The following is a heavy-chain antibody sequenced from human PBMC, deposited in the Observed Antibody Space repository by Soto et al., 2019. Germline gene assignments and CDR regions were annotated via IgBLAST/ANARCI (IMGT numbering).Heavy chain of an antibody. CDR3: ARIPYCSSTSCYAGAFDI. CDR1: GYSISSSNW. V-gene: IGHV4-28*01. D-gene: IGHD2-2*01. Sequence: SETLSLTCAVSGYSISSSNWWGWIRQPPGKGLEWIGYIYYSGSTYYNPSLKSRVTMSVDTSKNQFSLKLSSVTAVDTAVYYCARIPYCSSTSCYAGAFDIWGQGTMVTVSS. J-gene: IGHJ3*02. CDR2: IYYSGST.